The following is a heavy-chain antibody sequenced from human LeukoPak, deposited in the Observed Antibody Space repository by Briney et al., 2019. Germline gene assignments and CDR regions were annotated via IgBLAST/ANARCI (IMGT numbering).Heavy chain of an antibody. CDR1: GFTFGKYW. V-gene: IGHV3-7*03. CDR2: IKLDGSEK. CDR3: ARDQYDTWSRRGNFDS. Sequence: GGSLRRSCVASGFTFGKYWMSMVRQAPGKGLEWVSNIKLDGSEKNYVDSVKGRSTISRDNTKNSLYLQMNSLRVEDTAVFYCARDQYDTWSRRGNFDSWGQGTLVIVSS. J-gene: IGHJ4*02. D-gene: IGHD3-3*01.